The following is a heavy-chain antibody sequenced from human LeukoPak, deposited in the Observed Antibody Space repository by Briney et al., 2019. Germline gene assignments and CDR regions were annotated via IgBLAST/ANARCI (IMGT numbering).Heavy chain of an antibody. D-gene: IGHD3-10*01. V-gene: IGHV3-23*01. CDR2: ISGSGGST. CDR1: GFTFSSYA. Sequence: PGGSLRLSCAASGFTFSSYAMSWVRQAPGKGLEWVSAISGSGGSTYYADSVKGRFTISRDNSKNTLYLQMNSLRAEDTAVYYCAKDVRGGFGELMALGFDYWGQGTLVTVSS. J-gene: IGHJ4*02. CDR3: AKDVRGGFGELMALGFDY.